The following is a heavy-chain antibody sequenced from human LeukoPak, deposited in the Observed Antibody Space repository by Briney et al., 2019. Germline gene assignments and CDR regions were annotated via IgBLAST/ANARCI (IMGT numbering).Heavy chain of an antibody. D-gene: IGHD1-26*01. Sequence: PGGSLGLSCAASGFTFSSYAMHWVRQAPGKGLEWVAVISYDGSNKYYADSVKGRFTISRDNSKNTLYLQMNSLRAEDTAVYYCARSIVGASDFYYYGMDVWGQGTTVTVSS. CDR3: ARSIVGASDFYYYGMDV. CDR2: ISYDGSNK. CDR1: GFTFSSYA. V-gene: IGHV3-30-3*01. J-gene: IGHJ6*02.